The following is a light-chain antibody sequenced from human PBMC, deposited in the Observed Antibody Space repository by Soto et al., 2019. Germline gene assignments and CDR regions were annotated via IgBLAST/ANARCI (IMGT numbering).Light chain of an antibody. J-gene: IGLJ1*01. CDR2: DVS. CDR1: SSDVGGYNY. V-gene: IGLV2-14*01. CDR3: RSYTSSSTYV. Sequence: QIVLTQPASVSGSPGQSITISCTGTSSDVGGYNYVSWYQQHPGKAPKLMIYDVSNRPSGVSYRFSGSKSGNTASLTISGLQAEDEADYYCRSYTSSSTYVFVTRTKVTVL.